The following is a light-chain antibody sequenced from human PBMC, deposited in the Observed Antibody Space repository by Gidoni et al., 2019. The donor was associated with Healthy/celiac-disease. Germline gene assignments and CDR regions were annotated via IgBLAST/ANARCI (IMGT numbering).Light chain of an antibody. V-gene: IGLV2-14*01. J-gene: IGLJ1*01. Sequence: QSALTQPASVSGSPGQSLTISCTGTSSDVGGYNYVSWYQQHPGKAPKLMIYEVSQRPSGVSNRFSGSKSGNTASLTISGLQAEDEADYYCSSYTSSSTRVFGTGTKVTVL. CDR1: SSDVGGYNY. CDR2: EVS. CDR3: SSYTSSSTRV.